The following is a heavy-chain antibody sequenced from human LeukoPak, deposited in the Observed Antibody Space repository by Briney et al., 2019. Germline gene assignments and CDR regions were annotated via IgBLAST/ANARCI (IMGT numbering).Heavy chain of an antibody. CDR1: GGSISSGSYY. D-gene: IGHD3-10*01. CDR3: ARVQIGGLWFGEGRFDY. CDR2: IYTSGST. J-gene: IGHJ4*02. V-gene: IGHV4-61*02. Sequence: PSETLSLTCTVSGGSISSGSYYWSWIRQPAGKGLEWIGRIYTSGSTNYNPSLKSRVTISVDKSKNQFSLELSSVTAADTAVYYCARVQIGGLWFGEGRFDYWGQGTLVTVSS.